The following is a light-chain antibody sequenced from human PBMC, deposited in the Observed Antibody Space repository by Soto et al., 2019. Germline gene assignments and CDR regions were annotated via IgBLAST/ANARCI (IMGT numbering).Light chain of an antibody. CDR1: QGIGNS. J-gene: IGKJ1*01. V-gene: IGKV1-8*01. CDR2: SAS. Sequence: AIRMTQSQSSFSASTGDRVTITCRARQGIGNSVAWYQQRPGKAPRLLIFSASTLQSGVPSRFSGSGSGTDFTLTIGCLQSEDYATYFCQQYNSYPWTFGQGTRVDI. CDR3: QQYNSYPWT.